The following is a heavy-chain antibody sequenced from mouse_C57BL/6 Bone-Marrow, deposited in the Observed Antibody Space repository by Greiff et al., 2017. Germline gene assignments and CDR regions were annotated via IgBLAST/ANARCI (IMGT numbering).Heavy chain of an antibody. J-gene: IGHJ2*01. CDR2: IHPSDSDT. CDR1: GYTFTSSW. Sequence: QVQLQQPGAELVKPGASVKVSCKASGYTFTSSWMHWVKQRPGQGLEWIGRIHPSDSDTNYNQKFKGKATLTVDKSSSTAYMQLISLTSEYSAVYYCAIWGNTIVFDYRGQGTTLTDSS. CDR3: AIWGNTIVFDY. D-gene: IGHD1-1*02. V-gene: IGHV1-74*01.